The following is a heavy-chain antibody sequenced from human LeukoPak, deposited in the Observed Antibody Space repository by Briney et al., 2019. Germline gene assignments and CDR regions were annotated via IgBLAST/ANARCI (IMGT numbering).Heavy chain of an antibody. CDR1: GFAFSDHW. CDR3: AISTYSSPPS. J-gene: IGHJ5*02. D-gene: IGHD6-13*01. V-gene: IGHV3-7*01. Sequence: PGGSLRLSCAASGFAFSDHWMIWVRQAPGKGLEWVANINHDESKKYYVDSVEGRFTISRDNAKNSLYLQMNSLRAEDTAVYYCAISTYSSPPSWGQGTLVTVSS. CDR2: INHDESKK.